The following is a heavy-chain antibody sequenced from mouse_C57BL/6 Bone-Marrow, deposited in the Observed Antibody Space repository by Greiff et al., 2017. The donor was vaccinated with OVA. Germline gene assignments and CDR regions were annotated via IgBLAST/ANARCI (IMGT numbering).Heavy chain of an antibody. CDR3: ARYYYGRLDY. J-gene: IGHJ2*01. CDR2: IDPEDGEP. V-gene: IGHV14-2*01. Sequence: EVQLQQSGAELVKPGASVKLSCTASGFNITDYYMHWVKQRTEQGLEWIGRIDPEDGEPKYAPKFQGKATITADTSSNTAYLQLSSLTSEDTAVYYCARYYYGRLDYWGQGTTLTVSS. CDR1: GFNITDYY. D-gene: IGHD1-1*01.